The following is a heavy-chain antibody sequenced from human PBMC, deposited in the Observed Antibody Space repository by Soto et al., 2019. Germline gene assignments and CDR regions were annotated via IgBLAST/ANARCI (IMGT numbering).Heavy chain of an antibody. D-gene: IGHD2-15*01. J-gene: IGHJ6*02. V-gene: IGHV4-30-4*01. CDR3: ARDVVAGTPNYYYYYGLDV. Sequence: TLSLTCTVSGGSISSGDSYWSWIRQPPGKGLEWIGYIYYSGNTYYNPSLKSRLTISLDTSKNQFSLKLSSVTAADTAVYFCARDVVAGTPNYYYYYGLDVWGQGTTVTVSS. CDR2: IYYSGNT. CDR1: GGSISSGDSY.